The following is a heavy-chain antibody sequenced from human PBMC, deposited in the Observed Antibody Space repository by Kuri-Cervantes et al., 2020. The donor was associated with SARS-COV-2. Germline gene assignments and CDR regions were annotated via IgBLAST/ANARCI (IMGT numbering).Heavy chain of an antibody. V-gene: IGHV3-33*01. CDR2: IWYDGSNK. Sequence: GESLKISCAASGFTFSNYGMHWVRQAPGKGLEWVALIWYDGSNKNYGDSVKGRFTLSRDNAKNMLFLQMNSLRAEDTAVYYCVRDGDHWNFDYWGQGTLVTVSS. J-gene: IGHJ4*02. CDR3: VRDGDHWNFDY. CDR1: GFTFSNYG. D-gene: IGHD1-1*01.